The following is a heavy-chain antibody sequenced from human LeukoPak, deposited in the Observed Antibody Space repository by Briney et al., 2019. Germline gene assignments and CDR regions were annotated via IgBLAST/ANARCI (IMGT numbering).Heavy chain of an antibody. J-gene: IGHJ4*02. V-gene: IGHV5-51*01. D-gene: IGHD3-22*01. CDR2: IHPGDSDT. Sequence: GESLKISCKGSGYSFSRYWIGWVRQMPGKGLEWMGIIHPGDSDTRYRPSLQGQVTISADKSISTAYVQWSSLKASDTAIYYCAAGDDSSGYWLWGQGTLVTVSS. CDR3: AAGDDSSGYWL. CDR1: GYSFSRYW.